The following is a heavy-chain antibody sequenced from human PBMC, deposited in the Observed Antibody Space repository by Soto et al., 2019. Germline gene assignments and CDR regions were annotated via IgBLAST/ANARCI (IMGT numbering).Heavy chain of an antibody. D-gene: IGHD2-2*01. V-gene: IGHV4-34*01. J-gene: IGHJ6*02. CDR1: GGSFSGYY. CDR2: INHSGST. CDR3: ARWFQLQVPAANSYYYYGMDV. Sequence: PSETLSLTCAPYGGSFSGYYWSWIRQPPGKGREWIGEINHSGSTNYNPSLKSRVTISVDTSKNQFSLKLSSVTAAYTAVYYCARWFQLQVPAANSYYYYGMDVWGQGATVTVSS.